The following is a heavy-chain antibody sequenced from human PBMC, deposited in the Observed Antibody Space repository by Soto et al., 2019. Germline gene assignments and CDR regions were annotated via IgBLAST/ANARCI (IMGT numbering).Heavy chain of an antibody. Sequence: EVQLLESGGGLVQPGGSLRLSCAASGFTFSSYAMSWVRQAPGKGLEWVSAISSSGGTTYYADSVKGRLTFSRDNSKNTLYLQMNSLRAEDTAVYYCAKTANGWFSAFDIWGQGTMVTVSS. J-gene: IGHJ3*02. CDR2: ISSSGGTT. CDR3: AKTANGWFSAFDI. D-gene: IGHD6-19*01. CDR1: GFTFSSYA. V-gene: IGHV3-23*01.